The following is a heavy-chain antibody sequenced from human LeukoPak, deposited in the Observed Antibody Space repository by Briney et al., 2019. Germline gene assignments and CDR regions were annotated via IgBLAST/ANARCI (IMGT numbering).Heavy chain of an antibody. Sequence: GGSLRLSCAASGFTFRNYWMRWVRQAPGEGLVWVSRIKTDGSTTNYADSVKGRFTISRDNAKNTLYLQLNSLRAEDTAVYYCVSAWGTTDDYWGQGTLVTVSS. V-gene: IGHV3-74*01. D-gene: IGHD1-7*01. CDR2: IKTDGSTT. CDR3: VSAWGTTDDY. J-gene: IGHJ4*02. CDR1: GFTFRNYW.